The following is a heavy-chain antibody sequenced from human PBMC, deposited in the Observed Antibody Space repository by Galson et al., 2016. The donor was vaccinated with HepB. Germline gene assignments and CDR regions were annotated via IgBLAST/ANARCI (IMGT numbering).Heavy chain of an antibody. CDR2: SHNSGNMI. Sequence: SLRLSCAVSGITLSSQSMNWVRQVPGKGLEWVSYSHNSGNMIYYGDSVKGRFTISRDNAKNSLYLQMNSLRAENTAVYYCARYQCGPGCYQPDYWGQGTLVTVSS. CDR3: ARYQCGPGCYQPDY. D-gene: IGHD4/OR15-4a*01. CDR1: GITLSSQS. J-gene: IGHJ4*02. V-gene: IGHV3-48*01.